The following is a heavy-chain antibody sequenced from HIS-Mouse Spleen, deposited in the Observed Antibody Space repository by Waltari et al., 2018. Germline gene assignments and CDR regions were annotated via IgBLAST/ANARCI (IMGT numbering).Heavy chain of an antibody. D-gene: IGHD3-3*01. CDR2: IYTSGST. CDR3: ARDFHDFWSGYYGGDKKHDAFDI. CDR1: GCSISSYY. Sequence: QVQLQESGPGLVKPSETLSLTCTVSGCSISSYYCSWIRTPAGNGRAWIGRIYTSGSTNYNPSLKSRVNMSVDTSKNQFSLKLSSVTAADTAVYYCARDFHDFWSGYYGGDKKHDAFDIWGQGTMVTVSS. V-gene: IGHV4-4*07. J-gene: IGHJ3*02.